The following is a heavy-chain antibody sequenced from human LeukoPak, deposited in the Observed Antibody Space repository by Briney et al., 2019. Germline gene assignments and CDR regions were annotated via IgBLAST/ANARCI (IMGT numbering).Heavy chain of an antibody. Sequence: GGSLRLSCAASGFTFSSYAMSWVRQRPGKGLEWVSAISSSGGSTYYADSVKGRFTISKDKSKNTLYMEMNSLRAEDTAVYYCAKKANSGYYYAFDYWGQGTLVTVSS. J-gene: IGHJ4*02. V-gene: IGHV3-23*01. CDR1: GFTFSSYA. CDR3: AKKANSGYYYAFDY. D-gene: IGHD3-22*01. CDR2: ISSSGGST.